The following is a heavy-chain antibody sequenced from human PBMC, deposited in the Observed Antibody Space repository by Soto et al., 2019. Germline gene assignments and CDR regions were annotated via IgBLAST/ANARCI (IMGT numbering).Heavy chain of an antibody. CDR2: IIPIFGTA. CDR3: ARDDYYDSSGYYLRGYYYGMDV. V-gene: IGHV1-69*12. D-gene: IGHD3-22*01. CDR1: GGTFSSYA. Sequence: QVQLVQSGAEVKKPGSSVKVSCKASGGTFSSYAISWVRQAPGQGLEWMGGIIPIFGTANYAQKFQGRVTITADESTSTAYMELSSLRSEDTAVYYCARDDYYDSSGYYLRGYYYGMDVWGQGTTFTVSS. J-gene: IGHJ6*02.